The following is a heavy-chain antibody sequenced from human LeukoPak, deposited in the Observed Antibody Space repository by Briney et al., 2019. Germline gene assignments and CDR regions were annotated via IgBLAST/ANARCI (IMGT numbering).Heavy chain of an antibody. V-gene: IGHV4-38-2*02. D-gene: IGHD4-17*01. J-gene: IGHJ6*03. CDR1: GYSISSGYY. CDR2: IYHSGST. CDR3: ARDWGPYGYNSYMDV. Sequence: PSETLSLTCTVSGYSISSGYYWGWIRQPPGKGLEWIGSIYHSGSTYYNPCLKSRVTISVDTSKNQCSLKLSSVTAANTAVYYCARDWGPYGYNSYMDVWGKGTTVIVSS.